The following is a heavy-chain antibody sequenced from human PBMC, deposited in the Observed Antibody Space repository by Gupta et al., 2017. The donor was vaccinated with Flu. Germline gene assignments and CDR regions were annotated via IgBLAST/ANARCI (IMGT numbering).Heavy chain of an antibody. Sequence: DSVKGRFSISRDNSKNTLFLQMSTLRAEDTAVYYCVKAGKGTDMVLDYWGQGTLVTVSS. D-gene: IGHD2-8*01. CDR3: VKAGKGTDMVLDY. J-gene: IGHJ4*02. V-gene: IGHV3-23*01.